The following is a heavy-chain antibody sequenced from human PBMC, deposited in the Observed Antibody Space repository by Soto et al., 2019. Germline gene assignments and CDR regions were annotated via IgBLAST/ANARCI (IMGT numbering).Heavy chain of an antibody. CDR2: ISYDGTYK. J-gene: IGHJ4*02. CDR1: GSSFSSYG. Sequence: PGGSLRLSCAASGSSFSSYGIRWVRQVPGKGLEWVAVISYDGTYKHYADSVKGRFTFSRDNSKNTVYLQMNSLRAEDTAVYYCAKDRGYSSSWPFYWGQGTLVTVSS. V-gene: IGHV3-30*18. D-gene: IGHD6-13*01. CDR3: AKDRGYSSSWPFY.